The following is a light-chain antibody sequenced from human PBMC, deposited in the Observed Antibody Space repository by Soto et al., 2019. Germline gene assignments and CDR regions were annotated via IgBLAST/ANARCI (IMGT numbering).Light chain of an antibody. Sequence: EIVLTQSPGTLSLSPGERVTLSCRASQGISSSYLAWYRQKPGQAPRLLIYGASSMATGIPDRFSGSGSGTDFTLTISRLEAEDFAVYYCQQYGSSPQTFGQGTKLEIK. CDR2: GAS. V-gene: IGKV3-20*01. CDR1: QGISSSY. CDR3: QQYGSSPQT. J-gene: IGKJ2*01.